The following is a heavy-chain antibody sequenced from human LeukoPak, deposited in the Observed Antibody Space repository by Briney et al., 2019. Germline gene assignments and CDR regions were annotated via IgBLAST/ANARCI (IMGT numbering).Heavy chain of an antibody. CDR2: IYYSGST. D-gene: IGHD6-13*01. V-gene: IGHV4-59*08. J-gene: IGHJ4*02. CDR1: GGSISGYY. Sequence: PSETLSLSCTVSGGSISGYYWSWIRQPPGKGLEWIGYIYYSGSTNYNPSLKSRVTISVDTSKNQFSLKLSSVTAADTAVYYCASSSWYGRIDYWGQGTLVTVSS. CDR3: ASSSWYGRIDY.